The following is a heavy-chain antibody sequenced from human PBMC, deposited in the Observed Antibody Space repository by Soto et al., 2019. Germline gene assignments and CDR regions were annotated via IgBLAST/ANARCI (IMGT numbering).Heavy chain of an antibody. D-gene: IGHD5-12*01. CDR1: GGSISSGDCY. CDR2: IYYSGST. J-gene: IGHJ6*02. CDR3: ARDIVATKDLGGYYYYDMDV. V-gene: IGHV4-30-4*01. Sequence: PSETLSLTCTVSGGSISSGDCYWSWVRQPPGKGLEWIGYIYYSGSTYYSPSLKSRATISIDTSKNQFSLKLSSVTAADTAVYYCARDIVATKDLGGYYYYDMDVWGQGTTVTVSS.